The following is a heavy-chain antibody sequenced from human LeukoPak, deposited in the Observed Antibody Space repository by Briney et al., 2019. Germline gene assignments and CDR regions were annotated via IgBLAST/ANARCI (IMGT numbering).Heavy chain of an antibody. J-gene: IGHJ5*02. D-gene: IGHD4-17*01. CDR1: GGSISSGGYY. CDR3: ARTHTGYGDYITRFDP. CDR2: IYYSGST. V-gene: IGHV4-31*03. Sequence: PSETLSLTCTVSGGSISSGGYYWSWIRQHPGKGLEWIGYIYYSGSTYYNPSLKSRVTISVDTSKNQFSLKLSSVTAADTAVYYCARTHTGYGDYITRFDPWGQGTLVTVSS.